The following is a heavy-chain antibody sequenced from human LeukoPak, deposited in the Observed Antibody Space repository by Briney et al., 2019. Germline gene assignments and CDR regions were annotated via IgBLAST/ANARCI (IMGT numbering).Heavy chain of an antibody. CDR3: AREGFDP. CDR1: GFTFSTYS. Sequence: GGSLRLSCVASGFTFSTYSMNWVRQTPGKGLEWVSSISSSSTYIYYADSLKGRFTISRDNAKNSLYLQMNSLRVEDTAVYYCAREGFDPWGQGTLVTVSS. CDR2: ISSSSTYI. J-gene: IGHJ5*02. V-gene: IGHV3-21*01.